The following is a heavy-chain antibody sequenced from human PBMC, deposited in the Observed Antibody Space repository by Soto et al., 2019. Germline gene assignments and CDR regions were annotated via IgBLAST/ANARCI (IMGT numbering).Heavy chain of an antibody. J-gene: IGHJ4*02. CDR3: AREAGGARFDS. D-gene: IGHD3-10*01. Sequence: QVQLQESGPGLVKPSETLSLTCTVSGGSVSSGSFYWSWIRQPPGKGLEWIGYIYYTGTTHYNPSLNSRVTISVDTPENQFSLKPGSLIAADTAFYYCAREAGGARFDSWGQGTLVAVSS. V-gene: IGHV4-61*01. CDR1: GGSVSSGSFY. CDR2: IYYTGTT.